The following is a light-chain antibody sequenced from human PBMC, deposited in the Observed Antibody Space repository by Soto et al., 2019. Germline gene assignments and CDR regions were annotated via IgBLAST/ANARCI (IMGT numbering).Light chain of an antibody. CDR2: AAS. V-gene: IGKV1-6*01. J-gene: IGKJ1*01. Sequence: AIPMTQSPSSLSGSVGDRITISCGASQGIRSDLGWYQQHPGKAPKLLIFAASHLQSGVPSRFSGSGSGTDFTLTISSLQPEDFATYYCLQDYNYPRTFGQGTKVEIK. CDR3: LQDYNYPRT. CDR1: QGIRSD.